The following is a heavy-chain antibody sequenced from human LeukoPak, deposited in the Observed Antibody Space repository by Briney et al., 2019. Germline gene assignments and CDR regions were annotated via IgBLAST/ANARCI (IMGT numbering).Heavy chain of an antibody. D-gene: IGHD2-15*01. CDR2: IIPIFGTA. Sequence: ASVNVSCKASGGTFSSYAISWVRQAPGQGLEWMGGIIPIFGTANYAQKFQGRVTITTDESTSTAYMELSSLRSEDTAVYYCARGKALLLDYWGQGTLVTVSS. V-gene: IGHV1-69*05. CDR3: ARGKALLLDY. J-gene: IGHJ4*02. CDR1: GGTFSSYA.